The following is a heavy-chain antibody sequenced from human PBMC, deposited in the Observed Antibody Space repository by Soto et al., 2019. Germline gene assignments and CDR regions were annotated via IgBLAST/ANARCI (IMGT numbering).Heavy chain of an antibody. Sequence: QVQLVQSGAEVKKPGSSVKVSCKASGGTFSSYTISWVRQAPGQGLEWMGRIIPILGIANYAQKFQGRVTITADKSTSTADMELSSLRSEDTAVYYCERDLKAAPDFDYWGQGTLVTVSS. CDR2: IIPILGIA. D-gene: IGHD6-13*01. J-gene: IGHJ4*02. V-gene: IGHV1-69*08. CDR1: GGTFSSYT. CDR3: ERDLKAAPDFDY.